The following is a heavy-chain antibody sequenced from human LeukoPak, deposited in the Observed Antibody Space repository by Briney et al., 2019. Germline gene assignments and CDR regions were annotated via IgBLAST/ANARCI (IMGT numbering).Heavy chain of an antibody. CDR1: GYTFTSYF. CDR2: INPSGGRT. J-gene: IGHJ3*02. V-gene: IGHV1-46*01. Sequence: GASVKVSCKASGYTFTSYFMHWVRQAPGQGLEWMGVINPSGGRTGYAQNLQGRVTMTRDMSTSTVYMELSSLRSEDTAVYFCARGDGEGATIYAFDIWGQGTMVTVSS. CDR3: ARGDGEGATIYAFDI. D-gene: IGHD1-26*01.